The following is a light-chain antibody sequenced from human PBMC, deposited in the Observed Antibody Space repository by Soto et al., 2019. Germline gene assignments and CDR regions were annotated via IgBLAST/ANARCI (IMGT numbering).Light chain of an antibody. CDR1: LSLVNSDGNSY. CDR2: KAS. J-gene: IGKJ2*03. CDR3: MHGRYWPS. V-gene: IGKV2-30*01. Sequence: DVAMTQSPLSLSVTLGQPASISCTSSLSLVNSDGNSYLNWFHQRPGQSPRRLLYKASNRDSGVPDRFSGSGSGTDFALKISRVEAEDVGIYYCMHGRYWPSFGQGTRLEI.